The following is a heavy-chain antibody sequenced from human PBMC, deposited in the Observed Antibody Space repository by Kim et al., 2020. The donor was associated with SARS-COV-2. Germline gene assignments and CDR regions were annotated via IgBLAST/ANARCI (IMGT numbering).Heavy chain of an antibody. D-gene: IGHD6-19*01. CDR2: IKSKTDGGTT. CDR1: GITFSNAW. Sequence: GGSLRLSCAASGITFSNAWMSWVRQAPGKGLEWVGRIKSKTDGGTTDYAAPVKGRFTISRDDSKNTLYLQMNSLKTEDTAVYYCTTDLGPTGKGILIEVTSTVDYWGQGTLVTVSS. J-gene: IGHJ4*02. CDR3: TTDLGPTGKGILIEVTSTVDY. V-gene: IGHV3-15*01.